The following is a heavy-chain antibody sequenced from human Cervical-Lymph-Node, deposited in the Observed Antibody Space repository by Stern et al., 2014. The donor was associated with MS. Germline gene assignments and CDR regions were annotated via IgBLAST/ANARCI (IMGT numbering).Heavy chain of an antibody. J-gene: IGHJ4*02. D-gene: IGHD6-19*01. CDR1: GFAFSTHG. Sequence: VQLVESGGGVVQPGRSLRLSCSPSGFAFSTHGMHWVRQAPGKGLEWVALISFDGAKTYYADSVKGRFTISRDNPKNTLYLQMKSLRGEDTAVYYCARGSDWYPLDYWGQGTLVTVSS. V-gene: IGHV3-30*03. CDR2: ISFDGAKT. CDR3: ARGSDWYPLDY.